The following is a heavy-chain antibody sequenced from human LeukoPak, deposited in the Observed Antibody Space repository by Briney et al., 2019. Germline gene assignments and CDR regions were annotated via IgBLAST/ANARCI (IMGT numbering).Heavy chain of an antibody. V-gene: IGHV3-23*01. CDR3: AKGPRGSGWTYFDY. J-gene: IGHJ4*02. CDR1: GFTFSSYA. CDR2: ISGSGGST. D-gene: IGHD6-19*01. Sequence: GGSLRLSCAASGFTFSSYAMSWVRQAPGKGLEWVSVISGSGGSTYSAESVKGRFTISRDNSKNTLYLQMDSLRVEDTAVYYLAKGPRGSGWTYFDYWGQGTLVTVSS.